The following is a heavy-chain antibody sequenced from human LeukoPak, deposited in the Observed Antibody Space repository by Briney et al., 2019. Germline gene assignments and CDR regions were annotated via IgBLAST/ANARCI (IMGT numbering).Heavy chain of an antibody. CDR1: GYTFTSYG. J-gene: IGHJ3*02. D-gene: IGHD3-22*01. Sequence: ASVKVSCKASGYTFTSYGISWVRQAPGQGLEWMGWINAYNGNTNYAQKLQGRVTMTTDTSTSTAYMELRSLRSDDTAVYYCARDAYYYDSSEGPYAFDIWGQGTMVTVSS. CDR3: ARDAYYYDSSEGPYAFDI. V-gene: IGHV1-18*01. CDR2: INAYNGNT.